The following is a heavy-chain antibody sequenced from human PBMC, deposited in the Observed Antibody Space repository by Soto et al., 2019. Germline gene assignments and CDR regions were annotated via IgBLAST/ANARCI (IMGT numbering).Heavy chain of an antibody. J-gene: IGHJ4*02. V-gene: IGHV4-4*02. CDR3: AIRVPGTSLDY. D-gene: IGHD1-7*01. CDR2: ISRPGST. Sequence: QVQLQESGPGLVKPSGTLSLTCAVSGASFTSNNWWTWVRQPPGEGLEWIGEISRPGSTNYNPSLKGRVTTSLDKPENQFALKVASLTAADSAVYYCAIRVPGTSLDYWGQGTLVTVSS. CDR1: GASFTSNNW.